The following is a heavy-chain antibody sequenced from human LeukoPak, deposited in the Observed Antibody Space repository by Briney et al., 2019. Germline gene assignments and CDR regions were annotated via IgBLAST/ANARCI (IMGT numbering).Heavy chain of an antibody. CDR3: ATRDNGYYYGLDV. CDR1: GISVSSNY. V-gene: IGHV3-66*01. CDR2: IYSGGST. J-gene: IGHJ6*02. Sequence: GSLRLSCAASGISVSSNYMSWVRRAPGKGLEWVSIIYSGGSTYYTDSVKGRFTISRDYSKNTLYLQMNSLRAEDTAVYYCATRDNGYYYGLDVWGQGTTVIVSS. D-gene: IGHD1-1*01.